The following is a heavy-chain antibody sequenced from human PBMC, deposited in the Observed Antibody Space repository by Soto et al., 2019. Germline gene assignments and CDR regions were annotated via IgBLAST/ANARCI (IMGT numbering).Heavy chain of an antibody. D-gene: IGHD2-8*02. Sequence: EGSLRLSCAASGFTFSHFAMHWLRQAPGKGLEWISVISFNATNGLFADSVKGRFSISRDSSANRLYLQSTNLRPEATAIYYFARDRCRGYCPGGLCYLRLDHWGQGIPVTVSS. CDR3: ARDRCRGYCPGGLCYLRLDH. V-gene: IGHV3-30*14. CDR2: ISFNATNG. J-gene: IGHJ1*01. CDR1: GFTFSHFA.